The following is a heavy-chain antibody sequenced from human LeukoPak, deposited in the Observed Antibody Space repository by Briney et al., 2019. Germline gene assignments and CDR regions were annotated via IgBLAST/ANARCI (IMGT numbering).Heavy chain of an antibody. CDR1: GGSISSSNYY. D-gene: IGHD3-10*01. Sequence: PSQTLSLTCSVSGGSISSSNYYWSWIRQPAGKGLEWIGRIYTSESTNYNPSLKSRDTISVDTSRNQFSLKLSSVTAADTAVYYCARGLWFGDENPPYFDYWGQGILVTVSS. J-gene: IGHJ4*02. V-gene: IGHV4-61*02. CDR3: ARGLWFGDENPPYFDY. CDR2: IYTSEST.